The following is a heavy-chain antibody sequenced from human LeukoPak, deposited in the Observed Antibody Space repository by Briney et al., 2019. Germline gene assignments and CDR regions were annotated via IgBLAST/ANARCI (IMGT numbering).Heavy chain of an antibody. V-gene: IGHV1-69*05. CDR2: IIPIFGTA. CDR1: GYTFTSYD. D-gene: IGHD4-23*01. J-gene: IGHJ4*02. CDR3: ARVRQAVVMDY. Sequence: ASVKVSCKASGYTFTSYDINWVRQATGQGLEWMGGIIPIFGTANYAQKFQGRVTITTDESTSTAYMELSSLRSEDTAVYYCARVRQAVVMDYWGQGTLVTVSS.